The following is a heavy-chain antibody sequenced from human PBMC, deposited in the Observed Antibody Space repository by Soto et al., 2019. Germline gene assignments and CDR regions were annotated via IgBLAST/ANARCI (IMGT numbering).Heavy chain of an antibody. CDR3: ATYQLLLIDN. D-gene: IGHD2-2*01. CDR2: ISGGGGST. V-gene: IGHV3-23*01. CDR1: GLTFSSYA. Sequence: GGSLRLSCAASGLTFSSYAMGWVRQAPGKGLEWGSVISGGGGSTYYADSVKGRFTISRDNSKNTLYLQMNSLIAEHTAVYYCATYQLLLIDNWGQGPLFTVCS. J-gene: IGHJ4*01.